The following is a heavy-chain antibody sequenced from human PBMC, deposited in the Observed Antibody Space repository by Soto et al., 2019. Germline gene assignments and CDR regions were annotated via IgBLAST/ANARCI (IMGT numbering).Heavy chain of an antibody. CDR3: AKDEGVTIFGVVIPILPGSLDA. CDR2: ISYDGSNN. Sequence: QVQLVESGGGVVQPGRSLRLSCAASGFTFSSYGMHWVRQAPCKGLEWVAVISYDGSNNYYADSVNGRFTISRDNSKNTLYLQMNRLRAEDTAVYYCAKDEGVTIFGVVIPILPGSLDAWGKGTTVTVSS. V-gene: IGHV3-30*18. J-gene: IGHJ6*04. CDR1: GFTFSSYG. D-gene: IGHD3-3*01.